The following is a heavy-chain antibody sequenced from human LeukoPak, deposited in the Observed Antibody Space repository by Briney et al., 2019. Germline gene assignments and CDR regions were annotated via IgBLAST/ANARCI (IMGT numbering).Heavy chain of an antibody. D-gene: IGHD3-3*01. Sequence: SETLSLTCTVSGGSISGYYWSWIRQPAGKGLEWIGRIYTSGSTNYNPSLKSRVIMSVDTSKNQFSLKVSPVTAADTAVYYCARVVVFGVVSSDYYYYYMDVWGKGTTVTVSS. CDR1: GGSISGYY. J-gene: IGHJ6*03. CDR2: IYTSGST. V-gene: IGHV4-4*07. CDR3: ARVVVFGVVSSDYYYYYMDV.